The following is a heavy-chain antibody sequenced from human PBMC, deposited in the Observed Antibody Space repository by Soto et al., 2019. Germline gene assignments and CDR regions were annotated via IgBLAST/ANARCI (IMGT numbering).Heavy chain of an antibody. V-gene: IGHV1-18*01. CDR3: ARVDKWLEEYYHYMDV. Sequence: QAQLVQSGAEVKKPGASVKVSCKASGYTFKSFGITWVRQARGQRLEWMGWISVYTGNIDYAQKFQGRVTMTTDTSTSTAYMELTSLRSDDTAVYFCARVDKWLEEYYHYMDVWGKGTTVTVSS. J-gene: IGHJ6*03. D-gene: IGHD6-19*01. CDR2: ISVYTGNI. CDR1: GYTFKSFG.